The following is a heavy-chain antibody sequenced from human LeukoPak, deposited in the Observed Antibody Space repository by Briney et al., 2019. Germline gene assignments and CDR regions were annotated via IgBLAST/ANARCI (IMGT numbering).Heavy chain of an antibody. CDR3: AKSNGYGLIDY. CDR2: IYSSGNT. V-gene: IGHV4-39*01. J-gene: IGHJ4*02. D-gene: IGHD5-12*01. CDR1: GGSISSSSYS. Sequence: SETLSLTCTVSGGSISSSSYSWGWVRQSPGKGLEWIGNIYSSGNTYYNASLKSRVTMYIDTSKNQFSLKLSSVTAADTAMYYCAKSNGYGLIDYWGQGTLVTVSS.